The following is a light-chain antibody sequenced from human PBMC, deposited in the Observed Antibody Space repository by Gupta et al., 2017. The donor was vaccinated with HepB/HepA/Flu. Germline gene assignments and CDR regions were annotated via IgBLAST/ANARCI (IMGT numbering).Light chain of an antibody. Sequence: DIQMTQSPSSLSASVGDRVTITCRASQTIVKYLNWYQVKPGKAPKLLIYAASSLQSGVPSRFSGSGSGTDFTLTISSLQPEDFATYYCQQSYRTSTFGGGTRVESK. CDR1: QTIVKY. J-gene: IGKJ4*01. V-gene: IGKV1-39*01. CDR2: AAS. CDR3: QQSYRTST.